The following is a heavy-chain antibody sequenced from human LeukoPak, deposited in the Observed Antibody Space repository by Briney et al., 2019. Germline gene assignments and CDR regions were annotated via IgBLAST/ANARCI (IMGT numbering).Heavy chain of an antibody. D-gene: IGHD3-3*01. Sequence: GGSLRLSCAASGFTFSSYSMNWVRQAPGKGLEWVSSISSSSSYIYYADSVKGRFTISRDNAKNSLYLQMNSLRAEDTAVYYCASTIFGVVLYYYGMDVWGQGTTVTVSS. CDR1: GFTFSSYS. V-gene: IGHV3-21*04. CDR2: ISSSSSYI. J-gene: IGHJ6*02. CDR3: ASTIFGVVLYYYGMDV.